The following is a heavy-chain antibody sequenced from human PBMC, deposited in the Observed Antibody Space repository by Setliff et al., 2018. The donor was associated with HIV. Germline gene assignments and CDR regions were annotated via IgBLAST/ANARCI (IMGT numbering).Heavy chain of an antibody. J-gene: IGHJ4*02. V-gene: IGHV2-5*02. CDR3: VHRQYYGSGSFDY. CDR1: GFSLTTSGVG. CDR2: IYWDDDK. D-gene: IGHD3-10*01. Sequence: SGPTLVNPTPPLTLTCTLSGFSLTTSGVGVGWIRQPPGKALEWLSLIYWDDDKRYTPSLKRRLTITKDTSKNQVFLIMANMDPVDTGTYYCVHRQYYGSGSFDYWGQGTLVTVSS.